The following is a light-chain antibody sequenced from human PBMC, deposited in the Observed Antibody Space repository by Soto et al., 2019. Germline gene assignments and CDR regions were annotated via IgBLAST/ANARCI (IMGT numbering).Light chain of an antibody. Sequence: QSALTQPASVSGSPGQSITISCTGTSSDVGGYNYVSWYQQHPGKAPKVMIYEVSNRPSGVSNRFSGSKSGNTASLTISGLQAEDEADYYGSSYTSSSTWVFGGGTKVTVL. J-gene: IGLJ3*02. CDR2: EVS. CDR1: SSDVGGYNY. CDR3: SSYTSSSTWV. V-gene: IGLV2-14*01.